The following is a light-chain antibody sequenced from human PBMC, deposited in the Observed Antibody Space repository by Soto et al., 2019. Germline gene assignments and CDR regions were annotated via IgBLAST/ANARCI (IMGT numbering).Light chain of an antibody. Sequence: DIQLSRSLYPLSVSHGDRASISCRASQSISSYLNWYQQKPGKAPKLLIYAASSRQSGVPSRFSGSGSGTDFTLTISSLQPEDFATYYCQQSNITPMTFGQGTKVDI. V-gene: IGKV1-39*01. CDR2: AAS. J-gene: IGKJ1*01. CDR1: QSISSY. CDR3: QQSNITPMT.